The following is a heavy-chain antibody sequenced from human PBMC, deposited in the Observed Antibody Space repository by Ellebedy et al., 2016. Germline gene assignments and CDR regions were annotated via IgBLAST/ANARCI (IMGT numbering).Heavy chain of an antibody. Sequence: GESLKISXEASGFNFRDYWMSWVRQAPGKGLEWVANINEDGSEKSYVDSVRGRFTISKDNAQNSLYLQMDSLRAEDTAVYYCARDRRTGRYEGIEYWGQGILVTVSS. D-gene: IGHD3-9*01. CDR3: ARDRRTGRYEGIEY. V-gene: IGHV3-7*01. CDR2: INEDGSEK. J-gene: IGHJ4*02. CDR1: GFNFRDYW.